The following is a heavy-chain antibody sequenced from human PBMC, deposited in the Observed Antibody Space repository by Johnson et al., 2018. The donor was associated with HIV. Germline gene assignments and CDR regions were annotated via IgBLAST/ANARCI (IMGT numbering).Heavy chain of an antibody. D-gene: IGHD6-6*01. J-gene: IGHJ3*02. CDR3: ARPYILLQLVSAFDI. CDR1: GFTFNNYA. V-gene: IGHV3-30-3*01. CDR2: ISYDGSNK. Sequence: QEQLVESGGGVVQPGRSLRLSCEASGFTFNNYAMHWVRQAPGKGLEWVAVISYDGSNKYYADSVKGRFTISRDNSKNTLYLQMNSLRDEDTAVYCCARPYILLQLVSAFDIWGQGTMVTVSS.